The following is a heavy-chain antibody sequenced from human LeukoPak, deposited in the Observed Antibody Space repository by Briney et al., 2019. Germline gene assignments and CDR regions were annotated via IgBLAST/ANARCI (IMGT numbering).Heavy chain of an antibody. CDR3: ASRMTYYYGSGSGDWFDP. CDR2: IYHSGST. D-gene: IGHD3-10*01. V-gene: IGHV4-4*02. J-gene: IGHJ5*02. CDR1: GGSISSSNW. Sequence: SETLSLTCAVSGGSISSSNWWSWVRQPPGKGLEWIGEIYHSGSTNYNPSLKSRVTISVDKSKSQFSLKLSSVTAADTAVYYCASRMTYYYGSGSGDWFDPWGQGTPVTVSS.